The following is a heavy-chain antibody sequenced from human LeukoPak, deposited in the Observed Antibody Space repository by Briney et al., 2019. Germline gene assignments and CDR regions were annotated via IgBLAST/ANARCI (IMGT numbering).Heavy chain of an antibody. CDR3: ARTDDAFHI. J-gene: IGHJ3*02. CDR2: IYYSGST. D-gene: IGHD2-21*02. V-gene: IGHV4-59*01. Sequence: SETLSLTCTVSGGSISSYYWSWIRQPPGKGLEWIGYIYYSGSTNYNPSLKSRVTISLVMSKNQISLKLSSVTTADTAMYYCARTDDAFHIWGHGTTVTVSS. CDR1: GGSISSYY.